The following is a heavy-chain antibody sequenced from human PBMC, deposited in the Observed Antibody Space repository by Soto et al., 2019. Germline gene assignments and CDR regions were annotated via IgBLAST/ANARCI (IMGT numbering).Heavy chain of an antibody. CDR1: GGSISSGDYY. CDR3: ARRWGRRYCSSTSCQNWFDP. V-gene: IGHV4-30-4*01. Sequence: SETLSLTCTVSGGSISSGDYYWSWIRQPPGKGLEWIGYIYYSGSTYYKPSLKSRVTISVDTSKNQLSLKLSFVTAADTVVYYCARRWGRRYCSSTSCQNWFDPWGQGTLVTVSS. D-gene: IGHD2-2*01. J-gene: IGHJ5*02. CDR2: IYYSGST.